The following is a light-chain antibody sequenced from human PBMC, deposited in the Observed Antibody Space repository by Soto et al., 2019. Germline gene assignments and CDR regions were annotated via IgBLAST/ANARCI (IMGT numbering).Light chain of an antibody. CDR3: TSYTRMNTLI. J-gene: IGLJ2*01. CDR2: EVS. V-gene: IGLV2-14*01. Sequence: QSALTQPASVSGSPGQSITISCTGTSSDVGGYNFVSWYQQHPGKVPKLLIYEVSNRPSGVSPRFSGSKSANTASLIISGLEAEDEAHYYCTSYTRMNTLIFGGGTQLTVL. CDR1: SSDVGGYNF.